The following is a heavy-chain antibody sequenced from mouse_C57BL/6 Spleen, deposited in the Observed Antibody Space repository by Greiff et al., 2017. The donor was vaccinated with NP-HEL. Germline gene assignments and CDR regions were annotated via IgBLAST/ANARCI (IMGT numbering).Heavy chain of an antibody. Sequence: QVQLKQSGAELVKPGASVKLSCKASGYTFTSYWMQWVKQRPGQGLEWIGEIDPSDSYTNYNQKFKGKATLTVDTSSSTAYMQLSSLTSEDSAVYYCASYDYDDWFAYWGQGTLVTVSA. CDR2: IDPSDSYT. D-gene: IGHD2-4*01. CDR1: GYTFTSYW. J-gene: IGHJ3*01. V-gene: IGHV1-50*01. CDR3: ASYDYDDWFAY.